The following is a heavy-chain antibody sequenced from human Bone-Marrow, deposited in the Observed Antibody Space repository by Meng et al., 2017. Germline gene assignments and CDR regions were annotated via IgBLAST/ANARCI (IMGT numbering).Heavy chain of an antibody. J-gene: IGHJ4*02. V-gene: IGHV3-7*01. D-gene: IGHD1-26*01. CDR3: VRDGMFDY. CDR1: GFTFSSYW. Sequence: GGSLRLSCVVSGFTFSSYWMSWVRQAPGKGVEGVANIKQDGSEKHYVDSVKGRFSISRDNDKNSLYLQMESLRAEDTALYYCVRDGMFDYWGQGTLVTVSS. CDR2: IKQDGSEK.